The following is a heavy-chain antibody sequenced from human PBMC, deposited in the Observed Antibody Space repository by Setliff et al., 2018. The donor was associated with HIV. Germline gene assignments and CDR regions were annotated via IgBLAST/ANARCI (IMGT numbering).Heavy chain of an antibody. CDR1: GSIFSNYG. V-gene: IGHV3-23*01. CDR3: ARAGPLMITFGGPPDY. Sequence: GGSLTLSCAASGSIFSNYGMTWVRQAPGKGLEWVSGIRDNGVSPYYADSVKGRFTISRDNSKNTLYLQMNSLRAEDTAVYYCARAGPLMITFGGPPDYWGQGTLVTVPQ. J-gene: IGHJ4*02. CDR2: IRDNGVSP. D-gene: IGHD3-16*01.